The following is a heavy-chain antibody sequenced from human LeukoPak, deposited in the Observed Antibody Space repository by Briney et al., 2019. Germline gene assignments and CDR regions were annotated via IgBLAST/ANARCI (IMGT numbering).Heavy chain of an antibody. CDR2: ISSSSSTI. CDR1: GFTFSSYS. J-gene: IGHJ6*02. V-gene: IGHV3-48*01. CDR3: ARWPYSRPMYYYGMDV. Sequence: PGGSLRLSCAASGFTFSSYSMNWVRQAPGKGLEWVSYISSSSSTIYYADSVKGRFTISRDNAKNSLYLQMNSLRAEDTAVYYCARWPYSRPMYYYGMDVWGQGTTVTVSS. D-gene: IGHD6-13*01.